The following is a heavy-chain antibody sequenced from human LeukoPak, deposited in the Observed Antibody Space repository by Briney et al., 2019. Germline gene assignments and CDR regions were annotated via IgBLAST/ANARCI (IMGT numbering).Heavy chain of an antibody. CDR3: ARASSGSSWLSYYYYYMDV. CDR2: IYYSGST. V-gene: IGHV4-59*01. CDR1: GGSISSYY. Sequence: PSETLSLTCTVSGGSISSYYWSWIRQPPGKGLEWIGYIYYSGSTNYNPSLKSRVTISVDTSKNQFSLKLSSVTAADTAVYYCARASSGSSWLSYYYYYMDVWGKGTTVTVSS. J-gene: IGHJ6*03. D-gene: IGHD6-13*01.